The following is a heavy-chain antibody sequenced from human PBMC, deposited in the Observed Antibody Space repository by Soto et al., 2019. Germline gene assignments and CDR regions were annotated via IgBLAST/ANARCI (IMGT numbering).Heavy chain of an antibody. CDR3: ASGVDSSGYYYFDY. J-gene: IGHJ4*02. Sequence: GGSLRLSCAASGFTFSSYAMHWVRQAPGKGLEWVAVISYDGSNKYYADSVKGRFTISRDNSKNTLYLQMNILRAEDTAVYYCASGVDSSGYYYFDYWGQGTLVTVS. V-gene: IGHV3-30-3*01. CDR2: ISYDGSNK. D-gene: IGHD3-22*01. CDR1: GFTFSSYA.